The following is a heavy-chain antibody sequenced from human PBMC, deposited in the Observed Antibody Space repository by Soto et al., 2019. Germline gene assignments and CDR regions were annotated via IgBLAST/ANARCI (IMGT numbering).Heavy chain of an antibody. D-gene: IGHD2-15*01. CDR3: ARIHRFCRGGSCFAVDY. V-gene: IGHV3-48*01. J-gene: IGHJ4*02. Sequence: GGSLRLSCAASGFTFSSFNMNWVRQAPGKGLELVSYIDSSCVTIHYADSVKGRFTVSRDNAKNSLYLQMDSLRAEDTAVYYCARIHRFCRGGSCFAVDYWGRGTLVTVSS. CDR2: IDSSCVTI. CDR1: GFTFSSFN.